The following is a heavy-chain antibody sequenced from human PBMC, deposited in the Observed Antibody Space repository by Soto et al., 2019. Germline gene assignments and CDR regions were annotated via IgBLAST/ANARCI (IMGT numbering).Heavy chain of an antibody. CDR1: GFIFNNYG. D-gene: IGHD3-10*01. V-gene: IGHV3-30*03. CDR3: ARPTLIRGVLGY. CDR2: ISYDGSDK. J-gene: IGHJ4*02. Sequence: QVQLVESGGGVVQPGRSLRLSCAASGFIFNNYGIHWVRQDPGKGLEWVAVISYDGSDKYYADSVMGRFTISRDNLKNTRYLKMNSLRAEDTAVYYCARPTLIRGVLGYWGQGTLVTISS.